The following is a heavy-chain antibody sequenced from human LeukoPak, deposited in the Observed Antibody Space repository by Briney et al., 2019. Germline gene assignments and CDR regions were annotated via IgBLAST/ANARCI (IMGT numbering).Heavy chain of an antibody. CDR3: ATHLAATGNYHYFDL. J-gene: IGHJ2*01. V-gene: IGHV3-74*01. CDR1: GFTFSSYW. CDR2: INSDGSST. Sequence: GGSLRLSCAASGFTFSSYWMHWVRQAPGKGLVWVSRINSDGSSTSYADSVKGRFTISRDNSKNTLYLQINSLRAEDTAMYYCATHLAATGNYHYFDLWGRGTLVTVSS. D-gene: IGHD6-13*01.